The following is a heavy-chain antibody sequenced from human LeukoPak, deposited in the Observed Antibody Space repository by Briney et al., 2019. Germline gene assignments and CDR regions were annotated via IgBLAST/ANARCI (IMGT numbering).Heavy chain of an antibody. D-gene: IGHD3-3*01. V-gene: IGHV3-7*01. CDR3: ARGAWSYYDFWSGYCWFDP. Sequence: GGSLRLSCAASGFTFSSYWMSWVRQAPGKGLEWVANIKQDGSEKYYVDSVKGRFTISRDNAKNSLYLQMNSLRAEDTAVYYCARGAWSYYDFWSGYCWFDPWGQGTLVTVSS. J-gene: IGHJ5*02. CDR1: GFTFSSYW. CDR2: IKQDGSEK.